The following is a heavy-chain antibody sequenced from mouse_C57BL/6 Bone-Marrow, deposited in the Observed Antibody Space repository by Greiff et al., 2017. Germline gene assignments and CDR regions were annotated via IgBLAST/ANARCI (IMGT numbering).Heavy chain of an antibody. V-gene: IGHV1-15*01. D-gene: IGHD4-1*01. Sequence: QVQLQQSGAELVRPGSSVTLSCKASGYTFTDYEMHWVKQTPVHGLEWIGAIDPETGGTAYNQKFKGKAILTADKSSSTAYMELRSLTSEASAVYYCKRGASPGTWRYFDVWGTGTTVTVSS. CDR2: IDPETGGT. J-gene: IGHJ1*03. CDR3: KRGASPGTWRYFDV. CDR1: GYTFTDYE.